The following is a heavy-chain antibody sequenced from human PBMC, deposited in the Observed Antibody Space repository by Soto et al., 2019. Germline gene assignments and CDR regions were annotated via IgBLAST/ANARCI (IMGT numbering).Heavy chain of an antibody. D-gene: IGHD5-18*01. CDR2: IYYSGST. CDR3: ARSDTAMESTRFDY. Sequence: LSLTCTVSGGSISSGDYYWSWIRQPPGKGLEWIGYIYYSGSTYYNPSLKSRVTISVDTSKNQFSLKLSSVTAADTAVYYCARSDTAMESTRFDYWGQGTLVTVSS. V-gene: IGHV4-30-4*01. J-gene: IGHJ4*02. CDR1: GGSISSGDYY.